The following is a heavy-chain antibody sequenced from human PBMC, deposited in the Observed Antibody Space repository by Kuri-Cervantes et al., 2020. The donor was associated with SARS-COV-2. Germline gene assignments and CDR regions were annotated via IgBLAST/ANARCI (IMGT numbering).Heavy chain of an antibody. J-gene: IGHJ3*02. CDR3: AMSPSPAGAFDI. CDR2: IYPGDSDT. V-gene: IGHV5-51*01. CDR1: GGTFSSYT. Sequence: KVSCKASGGTFSSYTISWVRQMPGKGLEWMGIIYPGDSDTRYSPSFQGQVTISADKSISTAYLQWSSLKASDTAMYYCAMSPSPAGAFDIWGQGTMVTVSS. D-gene: IGHD5/OR15-5a*01.